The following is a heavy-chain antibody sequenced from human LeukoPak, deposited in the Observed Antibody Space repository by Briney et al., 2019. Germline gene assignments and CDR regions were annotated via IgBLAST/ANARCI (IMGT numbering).Heavy chain of an antibody. J-gene: IGHJ4*02. CDR1: GFTFNNYA. V-gene: IGHV3-23*01. D-gene: IGHD6-13*01. Sequence: GGSLRLSCAASGFTFNNYAMSWVRQAPGKGLEWVSAISGSGGPTYYADSVKGRFTISRDNTKNTLYLQMNSLRVEDTAVYYCAKDLEPCSSSRYYFEYWGQGTLVTVSS. CDR2: ISGSGGPT. CDR3: AKDLEPCSSSRYYFEY.